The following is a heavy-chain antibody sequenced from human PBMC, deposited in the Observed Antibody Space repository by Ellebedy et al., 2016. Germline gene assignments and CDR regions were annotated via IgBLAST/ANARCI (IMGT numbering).Heavy chain of an antibody. V-gene: IGHV4-59*12. CDR3: ARVSLGYCSSTSCYSWFDP. J-gene: IGHJ5*02. D-gene: IGHD2-2*01. Sequence: SETLSLXXTVSGGSISSYYWSWIRQPPGKGLEWIGYIYYSGSTNYNPSLKSRVTMSVDTSKNQFSLKLSSVTAADTAVYYCARVSLGYCSSTSCYSWFDPWGQGTLVTVSS. CDR1: GGSISSYY. CDR2: IYYSGST.